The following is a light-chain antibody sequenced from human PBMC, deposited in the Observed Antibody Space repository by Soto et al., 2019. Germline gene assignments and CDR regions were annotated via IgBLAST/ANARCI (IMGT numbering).Light chain of an antibody. CDR1: QSIGSN. Sequence: EIVLTESPGILSLSPGEGATLSCRASQSIGSNLAWYQQKPGQAPRLLISGASTRATGIPARFSGSRSGAEFTLTISSLQSEDFAFYYCPQRNSWPLTFGGGTNVDIK. CDR3: PQRNSWPLT. V-gene: IGKV3-15*01. J-gene: IGKJ4*01. CDR2: GAS.